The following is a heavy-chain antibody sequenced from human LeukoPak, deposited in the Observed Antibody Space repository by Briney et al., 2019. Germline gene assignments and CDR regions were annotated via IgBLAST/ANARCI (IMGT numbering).Heavy chain of an antibody. CDR3: ATGAGDFDH. J-gene: IGHJ4*02. V-gene: IGHV4-4*07. CDR1: GGAISRWC. Sequence: PSETLSLTCTVSGGAISRWCWSWLRQPAGKGLEWTGRFCTTGSTNYSPSLKSRVTMSVDTSKNQFSLNLISVTAADTAAYYCATGAGDFDHWGQGTLVTVSS. D-gene: IGHD1-14*01. CDR2: FCTTGST.